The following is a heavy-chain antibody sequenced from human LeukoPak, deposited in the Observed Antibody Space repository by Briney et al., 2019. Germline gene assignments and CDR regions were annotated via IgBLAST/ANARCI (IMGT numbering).Heavy chain of an antibody. CDR3: AKDRAVVRGSDAFDI. V-gene: IGHV3-30*02. D-gene: IGHD4-23*01. CDR1: GFTFSTYA. CDR2: IRYDGSNE. Sequence: GGSLRLSCAASGFTFSTYAMHWVRHAPGKGLEWVAFIRYDGSNEYYADSVKGRFTVSRDNSKNTLYLQMNSLRAEDTAVYYCAKDRAVVRGSDAFDIWGQGTMVTFSS. J-gene: IGHJ3*02.